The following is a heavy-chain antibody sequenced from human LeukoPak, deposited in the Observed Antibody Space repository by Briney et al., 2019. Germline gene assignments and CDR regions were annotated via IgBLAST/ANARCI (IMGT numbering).Heavy chain of an antibody. D-gene: IGHD6-19*01. CDR2: INHSGST. V-gene: IGHV4-34*01. J-gene: IGHJ4*02. CDR1: GGXFSGYY. CDR3: ARWYYSGWAFDY. Sequence: SETLSLTCAVCGGXFSGYYCSWIRQPPGKGLEWIGEINHSGSTNYNPSLKSRVIISVDTSKNQFSLKLSSVTAADTAVYYCARWYYSGWAFDYWGQGTLVTVSS.